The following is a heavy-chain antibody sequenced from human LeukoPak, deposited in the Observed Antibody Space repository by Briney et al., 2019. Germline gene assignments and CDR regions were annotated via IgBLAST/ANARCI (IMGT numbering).Heavy chain of an antibody. CDR1: GGSISSTSYY. CDR2: IYYSGST. CDR3: AKAGVRYFDSSGLYAFDF. V-gene: IGHV4-39*01. Sequence: PSETLSLTCAVSGGSISSTSYYWAWLRQPPGKGLEWIGTIYYSGSTYHNPSLKNRVTMSVDTSRNQFSLKLSSVDAADTAVYYCAKAGVRYFDSSGLYAFDFWGQGTTVTVSS. D-gene: IGHD3-22*01. J-gene: IGHJ3*01.